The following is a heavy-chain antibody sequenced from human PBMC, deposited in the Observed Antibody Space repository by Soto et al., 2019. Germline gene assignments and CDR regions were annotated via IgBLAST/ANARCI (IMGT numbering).Heavy chain of an antibody. CDR1: AYIFVNYG. CDR3: AMVDLYVTPTPQDV. V-gene: IGHV1-18*01. CDR2: ISPYTGNT. Sequence: QVQLEQSGDEVKKPGASVKVSCKASAYIFVNYGIAWVRQAPGQGLEWLGWISPYTGNTYYATKVQGRLTLTTDTSASTAFMDMVSLTSAETAVYYCAMVDLYVTPTPQDVWGQGTTVTVSS. D-gene: IGHD3-16*01. J-gene: IGHJ6*02.